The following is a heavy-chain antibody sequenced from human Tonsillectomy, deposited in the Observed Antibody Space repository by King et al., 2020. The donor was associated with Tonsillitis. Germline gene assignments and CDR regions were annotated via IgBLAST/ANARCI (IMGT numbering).Heavy chain of an antibody. D-gene: IGHD3-3*01. Sequence: QLQLQESGSGLVRPSQTLSLTCAVSGGSISTGGYSWSWIRQSPGKGLEWIGYIYHHGTTHYNPSLNSRVTISVDRSKNQFSLKLSSLTAADTAVYYCARSSDFSFDYWGQGTLVTVSS. J-gene: IGHJ4*02. CDR3: ARSSDFSFDY. CDR2: IYHHGTT. CDR1: GGSISTGGYS. V-gene: IGHV4-30-2*06.